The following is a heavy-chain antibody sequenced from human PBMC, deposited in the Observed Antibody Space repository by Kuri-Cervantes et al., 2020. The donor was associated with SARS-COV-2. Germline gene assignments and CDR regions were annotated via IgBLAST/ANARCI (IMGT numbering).Heavy chain of an antibody. V-gene: IGHV3-21*01. CDR2: ISSSSSYI. D-gene: IGHD6-19*01. Sequence: GGSLRLSCAASGFTFSSYSMNWVRQAPGKGLEWVSSISSSSSYIYYADSVKGRFTISRDNAKNSLYLQMNSLRAEDTAVYYCASLPGIGAAVAGGNDYWGQGTLVTVSS. CDR3: ASLPGIGAAVAGGNDY. CDR1: GFTFSSYS. J-gene: IGHJ4*02.